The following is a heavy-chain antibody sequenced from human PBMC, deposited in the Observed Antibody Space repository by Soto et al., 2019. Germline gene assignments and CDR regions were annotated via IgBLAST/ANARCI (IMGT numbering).Heavy chain of an antibody. CDR2: IYYSGST. D-gene: IGHD6-13*01. CDR1: TTCISSNSDD. J-gene: IGHJ6*01. V-gene: IGHV4-39*07. CDR3: ARADEGGYSNSWYSYYYYGMDV. Sequence: PSATLSLTCPMYTTCISSNSDDSVWHRNPAGEGLEWIGYIYYSGSTYYNPSLKSRVTISVDTSKNQFSLKMSSVTAADTAVYYSARADEGGYSNSWYSYYYYGMDVWGQGTTVT.